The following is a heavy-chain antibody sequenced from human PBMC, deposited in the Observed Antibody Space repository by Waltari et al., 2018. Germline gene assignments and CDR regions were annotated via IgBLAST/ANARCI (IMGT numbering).Heavy chain of an antibody. V-gene: IGHV3-7*04. CDR1: GFTFTNPW. CDR2: IKQDGSEK. D-gene: IGHD2-21*02. J-gene: IGHJ4*02. CDR3: ARGVTTVEY. Sequence: EVQLVESGGGLVQPGGSLRLACSGSGFTFTNPWIGWVRQAPGKGPEWVASIKQDGSEKYYVDSMKGRFTISRDNAKNSLSLQMDSLRAEDTAVYFCARGVTTVEYWGQGTLVTVSS.